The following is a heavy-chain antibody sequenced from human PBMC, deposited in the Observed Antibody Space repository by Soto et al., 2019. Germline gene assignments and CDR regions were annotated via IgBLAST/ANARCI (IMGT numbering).Heavy chain of an antibody. J-gene: IGHJ5*02. Sequence: PSETLSLTCAVYGASLSDNYCNWLRHPPGKGLEWIGEINHSGNTNYNPSLRSRVTISIDTSKNQLSLNLRSVSAADTAVYYCARGGGEFDAWGQGTPVTVSS. CDR3: ARGGGEFDA. CDR2: INHSGNT. V-gene: IGHV4-34*01. CDR1: GASLSDNY. D-gene: IGHD2-21*01.